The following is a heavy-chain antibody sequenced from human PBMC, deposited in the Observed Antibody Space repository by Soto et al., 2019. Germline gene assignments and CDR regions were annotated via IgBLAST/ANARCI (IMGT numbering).Heavy chain of an antibody. CDR1: GYTLTSYA. J-gene: IGHJ4*01. D-gene: IGHD1-7*01. CDR3: ARSVGTGTTVGTFDY. Sequence: GASVKVSCKASGYTLTSYAMHWVRQAPGQRLEWMGWINAGNGNTKYSQKFQGRVTITRDTSASTAYMELSSLRPEDTAVYYCARSVGTGTTVGTFDYWGHGTLVTVSS. V-gene: IGHV1-3*01. CDR2: INAGNGNT.